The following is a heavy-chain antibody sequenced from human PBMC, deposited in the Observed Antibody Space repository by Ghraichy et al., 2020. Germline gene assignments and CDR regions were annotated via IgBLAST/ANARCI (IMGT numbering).Heavy chain of an antibody. CDR3: ARGEYSWNYHYYYYMDV. CDR1: GGSISSNNYY. V-gene: IGHV4-61*02. D-gene: IGHD1-20*01. J-gene: IGHJ6*03. CDR2: IFTSGIT. Sequence: SETLSLTCTVSGGSISSNNYYWSWIRQPAGKGLEWIGRIFTSGITNYNPSLKSRVTISLDTSKSQFSLKLSSVTAADTALYYCARGEYSWNYHYYYYMDVWGKGTTVTVSS.